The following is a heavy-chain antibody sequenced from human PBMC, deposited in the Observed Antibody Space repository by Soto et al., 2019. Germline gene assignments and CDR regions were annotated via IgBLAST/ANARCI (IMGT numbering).Heavy chain of an antibody. CDR2: ISISSTK. J-gene: IGHJ4*02. CDR3: ARVGFGSTGWGGDFDY. Sequence: VQLVESGGGLVQPGGSLGLSCAASGFTFSNYNMNWVRQAPGKGLEWLSYISISSTKYYAYSVKGRFTISRDNAKNSVYLQMNSLRDEDTAVYYGARVGFGSTGWGGDFDYWGQGTLVTVSS. V-gene: IGHV3-48*02. CDR1: GFTFSNYN. D-gene: IGHD6-19*01.